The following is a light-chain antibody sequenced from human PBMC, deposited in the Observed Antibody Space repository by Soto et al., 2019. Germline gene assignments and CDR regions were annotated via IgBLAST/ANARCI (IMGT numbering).Light chain of an antibody. CDR1: QSISSY. CDR3: QPSYSPPLT. V-gene: IGKV1-39*01. J-gene: IGKJ1*01. CDR2: AAS. Sequence: DIQMTQSPSSLSASVGDRVTITCRASQSISSYLNWYQQKPGKAPKLLIYAASSLQSGVPSRFSGIGSGTDFTLTISSLQPEDFANYYCQPSYSPPLTCGQGTKVEIK.